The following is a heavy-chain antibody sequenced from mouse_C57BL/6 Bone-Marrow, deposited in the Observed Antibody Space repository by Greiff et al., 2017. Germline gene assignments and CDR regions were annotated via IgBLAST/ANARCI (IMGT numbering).Heavy chain of an antibody. CDR2: IDPSDSYT. CDR3: ASTGFAY. Sequence: HVQLQPSGAELVKPGASVKISCKASGYTFTSYWMHWVKQRPGQCLEWIGVIDPSDSYTNYNQKFKGKATLTVDTSSSTAYMQLSSLTSEDSAVYYCASTGFAYWGQGTLVTVSA. V-gene: IGHV1-59*01. CDR1: GYTFTSYW. J-gene: IGHJ3*01. D-gene: IGHD4-1*02.